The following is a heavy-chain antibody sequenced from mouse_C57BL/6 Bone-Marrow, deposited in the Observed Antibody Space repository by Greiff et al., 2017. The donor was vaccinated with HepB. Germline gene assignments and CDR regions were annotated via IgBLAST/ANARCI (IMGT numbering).Heavy chain of an antibody. CDR1: GYTFTSYW. CDR3: ARRDFYAMDY. Sequence: QVQLQQPGAELVMPGASVKLSCKASGYTFTSYWMHWVKQRPGQGLEWIGEIDPSDSYTNYNQKFKGKSTLTVDKSSSKAYMQLSSLTSEDSAVYYRARRDFYAMDYWGQGTSVTVSS. CDR2: IDPSDSYT. V-gene: IGHV1-69*01. J-gene: IGHJ4*01.